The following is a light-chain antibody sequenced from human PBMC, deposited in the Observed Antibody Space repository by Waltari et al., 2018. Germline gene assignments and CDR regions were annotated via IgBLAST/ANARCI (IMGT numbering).Light chain of an antibody. CDR3: QQYYSTPPT. CDR1: QSVLYSSNNKNY. V-gene: IGKV4-1*01. J-gene: IGKJ2*01. Sequence: DIVMTQSPDSLAVSLGERATINCKSSQSVLYSSNNKNYLAWYQQKPGQPPKLLIYCASTRESGVPDRFSGSGSGTDFTLTISSLQAEDVAVYYCQQYYSTPPTFGQGTTLEIK. CDR2: CAS.